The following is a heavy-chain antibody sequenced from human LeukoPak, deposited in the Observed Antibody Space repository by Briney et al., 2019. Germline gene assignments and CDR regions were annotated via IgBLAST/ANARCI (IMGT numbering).Heavy chain of an antibody. J-gene: IGHJ6*02. CDR3: ARHRYCSGCMGYYYGMDV. Sequence: SQTLSLTCTVSGGSISSGGYYWSWIRQHPGKGLEWIGYIYYSGSTYYNPSLESRVTISVDTSKNQFSLKLSSVTAADTAVYYCARHRYCSGCMGYYYGMDVWGQGTTVTVSS. CDR1: GGSISSGGYY. D-gene: IGHD2-15*01. CDR2: IYYSGST. V-gene: IGHV4-31*03.